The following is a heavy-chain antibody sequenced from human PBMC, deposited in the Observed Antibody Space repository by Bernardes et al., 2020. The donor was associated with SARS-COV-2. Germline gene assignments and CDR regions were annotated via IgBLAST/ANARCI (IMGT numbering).Heavy chain of an antibody. J-gene: IGHJ4*02. CDR3: ARAPSGIFGVVTTFDY. Sequence: TLSLTCTVSGGSISSGGYYWSWLRQHPGKGLEWIGYIYYSGSTYYNPSLKSRVTISVDTSKNQFSLKLSSVTAADTAVYYCARAPSGIFGVVTTFDYWGQGTLVTVSS. V-gene: IGHV4-31*03. D-gene: IGHD3-3*01. CDR2: IYYSGST. CDR1: GGSISSGGYY.